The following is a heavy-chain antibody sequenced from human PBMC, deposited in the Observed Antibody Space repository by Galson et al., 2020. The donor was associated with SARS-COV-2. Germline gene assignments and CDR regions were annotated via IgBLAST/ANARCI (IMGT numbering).Heavy chain of an antibody. D-gene: IGHD3-10*01. CDR2: IVVGSGNT. CDR1: GFTFTSSA. J-gene: IGHJ6*03. CDR3: AASQASYYPPYYYYYMDV. Sequence: SVKVSCKASGFTFTSSAVQWVRQARGQRLEWIGWIVVGSGNTNYAQKFQERVTITRDMSTSTAYMELSSLRSEDTAVYYCAASQASYYPPYYYYYMDVWGKGTTVTVSS. V-gene: IGHV1-58*01.